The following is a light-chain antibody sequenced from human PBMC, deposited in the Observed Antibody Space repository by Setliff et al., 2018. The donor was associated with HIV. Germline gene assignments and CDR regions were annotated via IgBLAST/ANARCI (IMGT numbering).Light chain of an antibody. J-gene: IGLJ1*01. Sequence: LTQPPSASGSPGQSVTISCTGTSSDVGGYNYVSWYQQHPGKAPKLMIYEVSQRPSGVPDRFSGSKSGNTASLTVSGLQAEDEADYYCSSYADNILYVFGSGTRSPS. CDR2: EVS. CDR1: SSDVGGYNY. V-gene: IGLV2-8*01. CDR3: SSYADNILYV.